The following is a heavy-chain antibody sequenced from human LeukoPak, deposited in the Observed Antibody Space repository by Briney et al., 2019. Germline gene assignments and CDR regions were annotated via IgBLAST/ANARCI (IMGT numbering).Heavy chain of an antibody. Sequence: AGGSLRLSCAASGFTFSVSAMHWVRQASGKGLEWVGRIRSKANSYATAYAASVKGRFTISRDDSKNTAYLQMNSLKTEDTAVYYCTRTYSSGWLNYFDYWGQGTLVTVSS. CDR2: IRSKANSYAT. CDR3: TRTYSSGWLNYFDY. D-gene: IGHD6-19*01. V-gene: IGHV3-73*01. J-gene: IGHJ4*02. CDR1: GFTFSVSA.